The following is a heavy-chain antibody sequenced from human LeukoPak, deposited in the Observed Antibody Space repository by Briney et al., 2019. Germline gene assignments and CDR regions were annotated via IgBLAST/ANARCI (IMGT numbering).Heavy chain of an antibody. Sequence: GGSLRLSCEASGFTFTNAWMTWVRQAPGQGLEWVGRIKSKTDGGTTDYDAPVKGRFTISRDDSKNTLYLQMNSLTTEDTAVYYCTTRNRYDSSGYYSDAFDIWGQGTMVTVSS. V-gene: IGHV3-15*01. CDR3: TTRNRYDSSGYYSDAFDI. D-gene: IGHD3-22*01. CDR1: GFTFTNAW. J-gene: IGHJ3*02. CDR2: IKSKTDGGTT.